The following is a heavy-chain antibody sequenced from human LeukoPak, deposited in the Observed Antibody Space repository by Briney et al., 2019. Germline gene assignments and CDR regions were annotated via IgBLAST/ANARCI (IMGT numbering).Heavy chain of an antibody. CDR3: SGELLWGPDY. Sequence: GGSLRLSCAASGFTFSSYSMNWVRQAPGKGLEWVSSISSSSSYIYYADSVKGRFTISRDNPKNSLYLQMNSLRAEDTAVYYCSGELLWGPDYWGQGTLVTVSS. J-gene: IGHJ4*02. CDR1: GFTFSSYS. D-gene: IGHD2-2*01. CDR2: ISSSSSYI. V-gene: IGHV3-21*01.